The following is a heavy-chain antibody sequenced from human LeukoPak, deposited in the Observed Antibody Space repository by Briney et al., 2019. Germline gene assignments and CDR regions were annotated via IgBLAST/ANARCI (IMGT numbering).Heavy chain of an antibody. Sequence: ASVKVSCKVSGYTLTELSMHWVRQAPGKGLEWMGGFDPEDGETIYAQKFQGRVTMTEDTSTDTVYMELSSLRSEDTAVYYCATAVYDSSGSGYYFDYWGQGTLVTVSS. CDR1: GYTLTELS. V-gene: IGHV1-24*01. J-gene: IGHJ4*02. CDR3: ATAVYDSSGSGYYFDY. D-gene: IGHD3-22*01. CDR2: FDPEDGET.